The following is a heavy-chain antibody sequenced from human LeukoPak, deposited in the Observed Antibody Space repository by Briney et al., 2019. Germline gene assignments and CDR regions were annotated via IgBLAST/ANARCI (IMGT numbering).Heavy chain of an antibody. CDR3: AKVRDIVVVVATKEFDY. V-gene: IGHV3-23*01. J-gene: IGHJ4*02. CDR2: ISGSGGST. CDR1: GFTFSSYA. Sequence: PGGSLRLSCAASGFTFSSYAMSWGRQAPGEGLEWVSAISGSGGSTYYADSVKGRFTISADNSKNTLYLQMNSLRAEDTAVYYCAKVRDIVVVVATKEFDYWGQGTLVTVSS. D-gene: IGHD2-15*01.